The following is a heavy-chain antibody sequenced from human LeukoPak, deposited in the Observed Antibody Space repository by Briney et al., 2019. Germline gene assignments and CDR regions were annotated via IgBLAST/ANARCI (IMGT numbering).Heavy chain of an antibody. CDR2: ISSGGSTI. CDR1: GFTFSSYS. J-gene: IGHJ4*02. CDR3: VRGDQEASEPAFDY. Sequence: GGSLRLSCAASGFTFSSYSMNWVRQAPGKGLEWVSYISSGGSTIYYADSVRGRFTISRDTAKNSLYLEMNSLRDEDTTMYYCVRGDQEASEPAFDYWGQGTLVTVSS. D-gene: IGHD1-14*01. V-gene: IGHV3-48*02.